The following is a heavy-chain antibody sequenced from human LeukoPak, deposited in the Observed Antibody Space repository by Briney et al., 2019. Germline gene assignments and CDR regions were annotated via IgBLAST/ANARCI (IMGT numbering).Heavy chain of an antibody. CDR2: INHSGST. CDR1: GGSFSGYY. D-gene: IGHD3-22*01. CDR3: ARGIEGYDSSGYYFDY. V-gene: IGHV4-34*01. J-gene: IGHJ4*02. Sequence: NPSETLSLTCAVYGGSFSGYYWSWIRQPPGKGREWIGEINHSGSTNYNPSRKTRVTISVDTSKNPFSLTLSAVSAADTAVYYCARGIEGYDSSGYYFDYWGQGTLVTVSS.